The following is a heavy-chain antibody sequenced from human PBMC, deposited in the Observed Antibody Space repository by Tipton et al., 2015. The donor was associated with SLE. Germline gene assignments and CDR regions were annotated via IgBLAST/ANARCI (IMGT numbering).Heavy chain of an antibody. CDR1: GASISSTSYY. Sequence: TLSLTCTVSGASISSTSYYWGWIRQALGKGLEWIGSIYNSGNTYYNASLKSRVTISVDTSKNQFSLRLSSVSAADTAVYYCARHVDPTDYYYYAVDVWGQGTTVTVSS. CDR3: ARHVDPTDYYYYAVDV. CDR2: IYNSGNT. V-gene: IGHV4-39*07. J-gene: IGHJ6*02.